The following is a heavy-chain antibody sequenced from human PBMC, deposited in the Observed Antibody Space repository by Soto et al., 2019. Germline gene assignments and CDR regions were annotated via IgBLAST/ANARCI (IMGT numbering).Heavy chain of an antibody. CDR3: ARAMTSVGAAAKGDF. Sequence: EVQLVESGGGLILPGGSLRLSCAASGFTFNTHWMHWGRQAPGKGLVWVSRINSDGSITDYADSVKGRFSISRDNPRNTRYLQMNSLSPEDTAVYYCARAMTSVGAAAKGDFWGQGTLVTVSS. CDR2: INSDGSIT. V-gene: IGHV3-74*01. CDR1: GFTFNTHW. J-gene: IGHJ4*02. D-gene: IGHD1-26*01.